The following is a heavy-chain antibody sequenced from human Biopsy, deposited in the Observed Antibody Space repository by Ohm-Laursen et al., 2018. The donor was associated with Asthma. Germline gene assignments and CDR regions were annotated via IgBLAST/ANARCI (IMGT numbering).Heavy chain of an antibody. Sequence: SLRLSCAASGFAFDSYAMFWVRQAPGKGLEWVSVIYSGGTSHTADSVRGRFTIPRDYSKNTLYLQMHSLRAEDTAVYYCARGDSSNWSHYYFDYWGQGTLVTVSS. CDR1: GFAFDSYA. V-gene: IGHV3-53*01. D-gene: IGHD3-22*01. J-gene: IGHJ4*02. CDR2: IYSGGTS. CDR3: ARGDSSNWSHYYFDY.